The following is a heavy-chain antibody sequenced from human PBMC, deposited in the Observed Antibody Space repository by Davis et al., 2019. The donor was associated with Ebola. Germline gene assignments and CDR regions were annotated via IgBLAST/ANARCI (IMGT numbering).Heavy chain of an antibody. D-gene: IGHD7-27*01. J-gene: IGHJ5*02. CDR3: ARGLGIGAWFDP. CDR2: INHSGST. CDR1: GGSFSGYY. Sequence: MPSETLSLTCAVYGGSFSGYYRSWIRQPPGKGLEWIGEINHSGSTNYNPSLKSRVTISVDTSKNQFSLKLSSVTAADTAVYYCARGLGIGAWFDPWGQGTLVTVSS. V-gene: IGHV4-34*01.